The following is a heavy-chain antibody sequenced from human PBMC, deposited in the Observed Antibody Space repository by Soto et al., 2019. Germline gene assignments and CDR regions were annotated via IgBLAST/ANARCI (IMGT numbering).Heavy chain of an antibody. CDR1: GYSFTSYW. Sequence: PGESLKISCKGSGYSFTSYWISWVRQMPGRGLEWMGRIDPSDSYTNYSPSFQGHVTISADKSISTAYLQWSSLKASDTAMYYCARHLGYCSSTSCYYYYGMDVWGQGTTVTVSS. D-gene: IGHD2-2*01. J-gene: IGHJ6*02. V-gene: IGHV5-10-1*01. CDR3: ARHLGYCSSTSCYYYYGMDV. CDR2: IDPSDSYT.